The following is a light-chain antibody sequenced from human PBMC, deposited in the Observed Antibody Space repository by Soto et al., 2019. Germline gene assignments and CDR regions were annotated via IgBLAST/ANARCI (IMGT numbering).Light chain of an antibody. CDR1: QSMSTY. V-gene: IGKV1-39*01. CDR2: AAS. J-gene: IGKJ1*01. Sequence: DIQMTQSPSTLSASVGDRVTITCRASQSMSTYLNWYQQKLGRAPTLLIYAASSLQSGVPSRFSGGGSGTDFTLTISSLQPEDFAMYFCQQCYSSPRTFGQGTKVEIK. CDR3: QQCYSSPRT.